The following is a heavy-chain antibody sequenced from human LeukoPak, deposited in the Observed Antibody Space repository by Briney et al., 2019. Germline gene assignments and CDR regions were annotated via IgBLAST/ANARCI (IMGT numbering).Heavy chain of an antibody. J-gene: IGHJ5*02. CDR1: GFTFSSYA. Sequence: GGSLRLSCAASGFTFSSYAMSWVRQAPGKGLEWVSAISGSGGSTYYADSVKGRFTISRDNSKNTLYLQMNSLRAEDTAVYYCSKPYGDYEGFWFDPWGQGTLVTVSS. CDR3: SKPYGDYEGFWFDP. CDR2: ISGSGGST. D-gene: IGHD4-17*01. V-gene: IGHV3-23*01.